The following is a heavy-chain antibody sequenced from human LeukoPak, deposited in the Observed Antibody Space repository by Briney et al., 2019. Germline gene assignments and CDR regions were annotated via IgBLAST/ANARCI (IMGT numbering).Heavy chain of an antibody. D-gene: IGHD3-10*01. Sequence: SETLSLTCAVYGGSFSGYYWSWIRQPPGKGLEWIGEINQSGSTNYNPSLKSRVTISVDTSKNQFSLKLSSVTAADTAVYYCARGRMELLWFGEMHNWFDPWGQGTLVTVSS. V-gene: IGHV4-34*01. CDR1: GGSFSGYY. J-gene: IGHJ5*02. CDR2: INQSGST. CDR3: ARGRMELLWFGEMHNWFDP.